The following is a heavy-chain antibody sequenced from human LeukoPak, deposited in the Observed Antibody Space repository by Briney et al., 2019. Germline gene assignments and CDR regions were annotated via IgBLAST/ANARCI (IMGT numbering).Heavy chain of an antibody. CDR2: INHSGST. J-gene: IGHJ4*01. CDR1: GGSFSGYY. Sequence: SEALSLTCAVYGGSFSGYYWSWIRQPPGKGLEWIGEINHSGSTNYNPSLKSRVTISVDTSKNQFSLKLSSVTAADMAVYYCANEVMTDWGHGTLVTVSS. CDR3: ANEVMTD. V-gene: IGHV4-34*01.